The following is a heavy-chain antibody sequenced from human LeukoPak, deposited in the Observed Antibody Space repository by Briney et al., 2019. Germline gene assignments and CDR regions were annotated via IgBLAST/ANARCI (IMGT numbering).Heavy chain of an antibody. Sequence: GGSLRLSCSASGFTFSSYAMHWVRQAPGKGLEYVSAISSNGGSTYYADSVKGRFTISRDNSKNTLYLQMNSLRAEDTAVYYCARDNCSGGSCLGAFDIWGQGTMVTVSS. V-gene: IGHV3-64*04. CDR3: ARDNCSGGSCLGAFDI. D-gene: IGHD2-15*01. J-gene: IGHJ3*02. CDR1: GFTFSSYA. CDR2: ISSNGGST.